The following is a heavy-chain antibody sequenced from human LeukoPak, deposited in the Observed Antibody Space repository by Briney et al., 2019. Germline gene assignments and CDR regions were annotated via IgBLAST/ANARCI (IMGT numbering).Heavy chain of an antibody. Sequence: PGGSLRLSCAASGSTFSSYGMHWVRQAPGKGLEWVAVISYDGSNKYYADSVKGRFTISRDNSKNTLYLQMNSLRAEDTAVYYCAKVIRPYSSGWYGDYWGQGTLVTVSS. V-gene: IGHV3-30*18. CDR1: GSTFSSYG. D-gene: IGHD6-19*01. CDR3: AKVIRPYSSGWYGDY. CDR2: ISYDGSNK. J-gene: IGHJ4*02.